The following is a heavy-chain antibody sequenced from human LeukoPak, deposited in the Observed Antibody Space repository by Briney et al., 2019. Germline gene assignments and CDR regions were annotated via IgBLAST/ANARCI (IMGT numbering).Heavy chain of an antibody. CDR3: ARGVHVRVYDSNPHYGHY. V-gene: IGHV1-46*01. CDR1: GYTFTSYY. CDR2: INPRTGST. J-gene: IGHJ4*02. Sequence: ASVKVSCKVSGYTFTSYYIFWVRQAPGQGLEWMGIINPRTGSTSYSQKFQGRVTMTRDMSTSTVYMELSSLRSEDTALYYCARGVHVRVYDSNPHYGHYWGQGTLVTVSS. D-gene: IGHD3-22*01.